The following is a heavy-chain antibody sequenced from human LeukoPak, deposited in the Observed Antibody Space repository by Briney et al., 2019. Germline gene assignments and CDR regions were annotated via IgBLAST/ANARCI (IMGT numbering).Heavy chain of an antibody. CDR3: ARDPGFGWYLDY. Sequence: GGSLRLSCAASGFTFSSYAMHWVRQAPGKGLEWVAVISYDGSNKYYADPVKGRFTISRDNSKNTLYLQMNSLRAEDTAVYYCARDPGFGWYLDYWGQGTLVTVSS. CDR1: GFTFSSYA. V-gene: IGHV3-30-3*01. D-gene: IGHD3-9*01. J-gene: IGHJ4*02. CDR2: ISYDGSNK.